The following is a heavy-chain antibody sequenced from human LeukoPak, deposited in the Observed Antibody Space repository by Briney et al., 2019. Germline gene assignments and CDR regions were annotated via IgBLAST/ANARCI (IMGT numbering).Heavy chain of an antibody. Sequence: GGSLRLSCAASGFTFSTYAMHWVRQAPGKGLEWVAVISYDGSDKYYADSVKGRFTISRDNSKNTLYLQMNSLRAEDTAVYYCARVRKEFLGPLFDYWGQGTLVTVSS. CDR3: ARVRKEFLGPLFDY. V-gene: IGHV3-30*01. D-gene: IGHD3-10*01. CDR1: GFTFSTYA. CDR2: ISYDGSDK. J-gene: IGHJ4*02.